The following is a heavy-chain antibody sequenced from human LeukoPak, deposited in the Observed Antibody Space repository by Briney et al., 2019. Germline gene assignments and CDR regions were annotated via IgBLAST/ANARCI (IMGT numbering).Heavy chain of an antibody. CDR1: GGSIINYF. CDR3: ARGQYSSGWYYFDY. CDR2: IFDSGNT. Sequence: SETLSLTCTVSGGSIINYFWSWIRQPSGKGLEWIGYIFDSGNTNYKPSLNSRVTMSLDTSKNQFSLKLSSVTAADSAIYYCARGQYSSGWYYFDYWGQGTLVTVSS. V-gene: IGHV4-59*01. D-gene: IGHD6-19*01. J-gene: IGHJ4*02.